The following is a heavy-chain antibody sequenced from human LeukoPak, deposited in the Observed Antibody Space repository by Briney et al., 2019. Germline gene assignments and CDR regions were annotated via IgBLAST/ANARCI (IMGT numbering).Heavy chain of an antibody. V-gene: IGHV3-66*01. Sequence: GGSLRLSCAASGFIVSSNYMSWVRQAPGKGLEWVSVIYGGGTTYYADSVKDRFTVSRDISKNTLYLQMNSLRAEDTAVYYCARSRVTRWYYFHDWGQGTLVTVSS. J-gene: IGHJ4*02. CDR2: IYGGGTT. CDR1: GFIVSSNY. CDR3: ARSRVTRWYYFHD. D-gene: IGHD4-17*01.